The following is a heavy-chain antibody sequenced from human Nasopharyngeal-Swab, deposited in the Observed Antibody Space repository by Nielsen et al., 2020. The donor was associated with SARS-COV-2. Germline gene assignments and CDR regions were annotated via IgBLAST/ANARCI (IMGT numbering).Heavy chain of an antibody. Sequence: GGSLRLSCAASRFTFSSYAMSWVRQAPGKGLEWVSVIYSGGSSTYYADSVKGRFTISRDNSKNTLYLQMNSLRAEDTAVYYCAKGGEAGQRFLEWLYYFDYWGQGTLVTVSS. D-gene: IGHD3-3*01. CDR2: IYSGGSST. CDR1: RFTFSSYA. CDR3: AKGGEAGQRFLEWLYYFDY. J-gene: IGHJ4*02. V-gene: IGHV3-23*03.